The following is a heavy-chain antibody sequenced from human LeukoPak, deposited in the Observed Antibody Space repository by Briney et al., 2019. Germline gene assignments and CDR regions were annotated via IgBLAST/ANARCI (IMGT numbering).Heavy chain of an antibody. V-gene: IGHV4-34*01. CDR2: INHSGST. CDR3: ARSITMIVRAFDI. CDR1: GGSFSGYY. Sequence: PSETLSLTCAVYGGSFSGYYWSWIRQPPGKGLEWIGEINHSGSTNYNPSLKSRVTISVDTSKSQFSLKLSSVTAADTAVYYCARSITMIVRAFDIWGQGTMVTVSS. D-gene: IGHD3-22*01. J-gene: IGHJ3*02.